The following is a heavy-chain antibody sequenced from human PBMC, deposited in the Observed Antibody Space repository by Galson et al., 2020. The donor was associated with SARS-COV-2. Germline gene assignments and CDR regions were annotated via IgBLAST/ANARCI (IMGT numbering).Heavy chain of an antibody. J-gene: IGHJ4*02. D-gene: IGHD3-22*01. CDR1: GFIFSRHT. CDR2: ISNDGSDK. V-gene: IGHV3-30-3*01. CDR3: ARGLTYDRSGYYPVGV. Sequence: GGSLRLSCVASGFIFSRHTMQWVRQAPGKGLEWVAGISNDGSDKFYADSVRGRFTISRDNSENTLDLEVNSLRPDDTSMYYGARGLTYDRSGYYPVGVWGKGTLVTVSS.